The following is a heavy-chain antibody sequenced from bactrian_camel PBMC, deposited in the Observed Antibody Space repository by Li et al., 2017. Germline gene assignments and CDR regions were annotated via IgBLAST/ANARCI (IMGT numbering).Heavy chain of an antibody. D-gene: IGHD4*01. CDR2: IATGSGNT. J-gene: IGHJ6*01. Sequence: VQAGGPLRLSCAASGYTYNRNCMAWFRQAPGKEREGVARIATGSGNTYYADSVKGRFTISRDNAKKTVYLQMNSLKPEDTAVYFCAVALRRCDYVSFDLPAQFGYWGQGTQVTVS. V-gene: IGHV3S25*01. CDR1: GYTYNRNC. CDR3: AVALRRCDYVSFDLPAQFGY.